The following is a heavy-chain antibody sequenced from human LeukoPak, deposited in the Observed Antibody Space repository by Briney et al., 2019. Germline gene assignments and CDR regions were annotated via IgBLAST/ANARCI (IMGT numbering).Heavy chain of an antibody. Sequence: GGSLRLSCAASGFTVSSNYMSWVRQAPGKGLEWVSVMYSGGTTYYADSVKGRFTISRDNAKNSLYLQMNSLRAEDTAVYHCATDYYDSSGYYTGSYWGQGTLVTLSS. CDR1: GFTVSSNY. D-gene: IGHD3-22*01. CDR3: ATDYYDSSGYYTGSY. CDR2: MYSGGTT. V-gene: IGHV3-53*01. J-gene: IGHJ4*02.